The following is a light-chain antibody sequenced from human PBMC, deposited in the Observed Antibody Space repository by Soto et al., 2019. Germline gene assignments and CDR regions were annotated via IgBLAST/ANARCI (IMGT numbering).Light chain of an antibody. CDR2: TNN. Sequence: SVLTPAPSSSATPGQRDPISCSGSNSNIGTNTVNWYQQLPGTAPRLLIYTNNQRPSGVPQRFSGSKTGTSASLAIGGLQSEDGADYYCAAWDDSLGAYVFGTGTKVTGL. CDR3: AAWDDSLGAYV. V-gene: IGLV1-44*01. J-gene: IGLJ1*01. CDR1: NSNIGTNT.